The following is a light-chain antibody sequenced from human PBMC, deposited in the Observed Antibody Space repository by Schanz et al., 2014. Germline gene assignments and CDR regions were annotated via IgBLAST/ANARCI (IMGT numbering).Light chain of an antibody. V-gene: IGKV3-20*01. J-gene: IGKJ4*01. CDR2: GAS. CDR1: QSVSSNY. Sequence: EVVLTQSPGTLSLSPGERATLSCRASQSVSSNYLAWYQHKPGQGPRLLIYGASSRAPGIPARFSGSGSGTEFTLTISSLQAEDVAVYYCQQYYSSPQISFGGGTKVEIK. CDR3: QQYYSSPQIS.